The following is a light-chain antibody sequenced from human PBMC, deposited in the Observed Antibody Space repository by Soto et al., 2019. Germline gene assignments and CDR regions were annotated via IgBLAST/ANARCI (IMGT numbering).Light chain of an antibody. V-gene: IGLV1-36*01. CDR2: YDD. CDR3: AVWDDSLNGVV. CDR1: SSYIGNNA. J-gene: IGLJ2*01. Sequence: QYVLTQPPSVSEAPRQRVTISCSGSSSYIGNNAVNWYQQLPGKAPKLLIYYDDLLPSGVSDRFSGSKSGTSASLAISGLQSEDEADYYCAVWDDSLNGVVFGGGTKLTAL.